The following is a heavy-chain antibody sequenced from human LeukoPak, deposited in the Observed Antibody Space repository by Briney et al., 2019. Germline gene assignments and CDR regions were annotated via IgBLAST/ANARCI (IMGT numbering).Heavy chain of an antibody. J-gene: IGHJ6*03. V-gene: IGHV4-39*07. CDR1: GGSIPISTYY. Sequence: SETLSLTCTVSGGSIPISTYYWGWVRQPPGKGLEWIGSIYYSGTTKYNPSLKSRVTISVDTSKNQFSLKLSSVTAADTAVYYCARLSSSQAPYYYYYMDVWGKGTTVTVSS. D-gene: IGHD6-13*01. CDR3: ARLSSSQAPYYYYYMDV. CDR2: IYYSGTT.